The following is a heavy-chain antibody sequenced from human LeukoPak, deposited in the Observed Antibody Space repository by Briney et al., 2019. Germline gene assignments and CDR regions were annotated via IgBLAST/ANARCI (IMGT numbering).Heavy chain of an antibody. D-gene: IGHD3-9*01. V-gene: IGHV3-23*01. CDR1: GFTVSSNY. J-gene: IGHJ4*02. Sequence: GGSLRLSCAASGFTVSSNYMSWVRQAPGKGLEWVSAISGSGGSTYYADSVKGRFTISRDNSKNTLYLQMNSLRAEDTAVYYCAKDRYDILTGYYCWGQGTLVTVSS. CDR3: AKDRYDILTGYYC. CDR2: ISGSGGST.